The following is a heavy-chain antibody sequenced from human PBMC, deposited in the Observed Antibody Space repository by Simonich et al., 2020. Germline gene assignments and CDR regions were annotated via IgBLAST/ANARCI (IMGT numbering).Heavy chain of an antibody. Sequence: QVQLVQSGAEVKKPGASGKVSCKAAGYTFTGYYMHWVRQAPGQGREWMVWINPNRGGTNYAQKCQGRVTMTRDTSISTAYMELSRLRSDDTAVYYCARNGLVGILKAFDIWGQGTMVTVSS. V-gene: IGHV1-2*02. CDR3: ARNGLVGILKAFDI. CDR1: GYTFTGYY. J-gene: IGHJ3*02. CDR2: INPNRGGT. D-gene: IGHD2-21*01.